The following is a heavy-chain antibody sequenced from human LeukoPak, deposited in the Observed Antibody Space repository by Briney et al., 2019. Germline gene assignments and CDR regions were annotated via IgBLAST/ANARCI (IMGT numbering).Heavy chain of an antibody. J-gene: IGHJ5*02. D-gene: IGHD4-17*01. CDR2: IYYSGST. CDR1: GGSISSSSYY. V-gene: IGHV4-39*01. Sequence: SETLSLTYTVSGGSISSSSYYWGWIRQPPGKGLEWIGSIYYSGSTYYNPSLTSRVTISVDTSKNQFSLKLSSVTAADTAVYYCAKVGYGDYVWFDPWGQGTLVTVSS. CDR3: AKVGYGDYVWFDP.